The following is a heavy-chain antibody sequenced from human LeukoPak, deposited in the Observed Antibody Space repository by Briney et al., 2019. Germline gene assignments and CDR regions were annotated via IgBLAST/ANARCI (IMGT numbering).Heavy chain of an antibody. CDR1: GFTFSNYW. J-gene: IGHJ4*02. CDR3: ARDTDTVTTILDY. Sequence: TGGSLRLSCAASGFTFSNYWMTWVRQAPGKGLEWVANINRDGSERYYVDSVKGRFTISRDDAKSSLYLQMNSLRAEDTAVYYCARDTDTVTTILDYWGQGTLVTVSS. D-gene: IGHD4-17*01. V-gene: IGHV3-7*01. CDR2: INRDGSER.